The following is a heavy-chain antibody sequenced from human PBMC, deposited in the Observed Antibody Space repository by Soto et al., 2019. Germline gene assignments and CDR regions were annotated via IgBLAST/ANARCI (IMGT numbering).Heavy chain of an antibody. D-gene: IGHD6-13*01. CDR2: TYYSGST. V-gene: IGHV4-30-4*01. CDR3: ARDPFEIAEI. J-gene: IGHJ4*02. Sequence: SETLSLTCTVSGGSISSGDYYWSWIRQPPGKGLEWIGYTYYSGSTYYNPSLKSRVTISVDTSKNQFSLKLSSVTAADTAVYYCARDPFEIAEIWGQGTLVTVSS. CDR1: GGSISSGDYY.